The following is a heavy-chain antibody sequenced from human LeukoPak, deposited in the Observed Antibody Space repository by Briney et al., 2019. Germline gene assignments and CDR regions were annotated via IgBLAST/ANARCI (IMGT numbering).Heavy chain of an antibody. J-gene: IGHJ3*02. Sequence: VASVKVSCKASGYTFTSYAMNWVRQAPGQGLEWMGWISTNTGNPTYAPGFTGRFVFSLDTSVSTAYLQISSLKAEDTAVYYCARPSRGIGGAFDIWGQGTMVTVSS. D-gene: IGHD3-10*01. V-gene: IGHV7-4-1*02. CDR1: GYTFTSYA. CDR2: ISTNTGNP. CDR3: ARPSRGIGGAFDI.